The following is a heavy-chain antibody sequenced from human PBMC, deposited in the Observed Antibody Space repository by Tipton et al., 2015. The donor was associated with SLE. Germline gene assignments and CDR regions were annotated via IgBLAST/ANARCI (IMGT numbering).Heavy chain of an antibody. CDR2: ISYDGSNK. CDR1: GFTFSSYG. V-gene: IGHV3-30*18. D-gene: IGHD3-10*01. J-gene: IGHJ4*02. Sequence: RSLRLSCAASGFTFSSYGMHWVRQAPGKGLEWVAVISYDGSNKYYADSVKGRFTISRDNSKNTLYLQMNSLRAEDTAVYYCAKGGSSGYWGQGTLVTVSS. CDR3: AKGGSSGY.